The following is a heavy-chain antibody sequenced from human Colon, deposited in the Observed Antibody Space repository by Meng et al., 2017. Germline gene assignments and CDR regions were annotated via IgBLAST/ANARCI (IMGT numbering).Heavy chain of an antibody. Sequence: SETLSLTCTVSGDSIGSGGHYCSWIRQRPGKGLEWTGNIYYSGSTYYNPSLKSLVSMSVDRSKNQFSLKVESVTAADTAVYFCGSADCTGGSCYEFDSWGQGTLVTVSS. V-gene: IGHV4-31*01. D-gene: IGHD2-15*01. CDR3: GSADCTGGSCYEFDS. CDR1: GDSIGSGGHY. J-gene: IGHJ4*02. CDR2: IYYSGST.